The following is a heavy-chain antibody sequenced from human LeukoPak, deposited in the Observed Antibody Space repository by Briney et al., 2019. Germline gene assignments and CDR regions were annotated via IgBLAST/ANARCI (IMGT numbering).Heavy chain of an antibody. V-gene: IGHV4-61*02. D-gene: IGHD6-19*01. Sequence: SQTLSLTCTGSGGSISRGSYYWSWIRQPAGTGLEWIGRIYTSWSTNYNPSLKSRVTISVDTSKNQFSLKLSSVTVADTAVYYCARRQWLVPYSYWFHPWGQGTLVTVSS. CDR3: ARRQWLVPYSYWFHP. CDR2: IYTSWST. CDR1: GGSISRGSYY. J-gene: IGHJ5*02.